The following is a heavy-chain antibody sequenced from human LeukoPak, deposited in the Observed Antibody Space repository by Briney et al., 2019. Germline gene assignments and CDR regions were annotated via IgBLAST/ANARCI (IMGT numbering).Heavy chain of an antibody. D-gene: IGHD3-22*01. CDR3: AKDSTSYYYDSSGYYYPL. CDR2: ISSGSSII. Sequence: GGSLRLSCAASGFTFSSYSMIWVRQAPGKGLEWLSYISSGSSIIYYADSVKGRFTISRDNSKNTLYLQMNSLRAEDTAVYYCAKDSTSYYYDSSGYYYPLWGQGTLVTVSS. CDR1: GFTFSSYS. V-gene: IGHV3-48*01. J-gene: IGHJ4*02.